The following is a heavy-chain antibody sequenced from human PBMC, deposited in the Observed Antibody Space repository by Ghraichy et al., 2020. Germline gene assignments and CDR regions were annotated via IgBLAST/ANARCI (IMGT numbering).Heavy chain of an antibody. CDR2: IGWNTNNI. D-gene: IGHD6-19*01. CDR3: AKGKERSAVAGWGYYLHY. V-gene: IGHV3-9*01. Sequence: LSLTCAASGFTFDDSTMHWVRHAPGKGLEWVAGIGWNTNNIGYAGSVKGRFTISRDNAKNSLYLQMNSLRLEDTAFYYCAKGKERSAVAGWGYYLHYWGQGTLVTVSS. CDR1: GFTFDDST. J-gene: IGHJ4*02.